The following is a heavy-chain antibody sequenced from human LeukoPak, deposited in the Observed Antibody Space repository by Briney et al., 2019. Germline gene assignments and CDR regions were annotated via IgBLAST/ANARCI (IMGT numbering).Heavy chain of an antibody. Sequence: PSETLSLTCTVSGGSISSSSYYWSWIRQPPGKGLEWIGYIYYSGSTNYNPSLKSRVTISVDTSKNQFSLKLSSVTAADTAVYYCARDRLYCSGGSCYQNYYYGMDVWGQGTTVTVSS. D-gene: IGHD2-15*01. CDR1: GGSISSSSYY. CDR2: IYYSGST. J-gene: IGHJ6*02. CDR3: ARDRLYCSGGSCYQNYYYGMDV. V-gene: IGHV4-61*01.